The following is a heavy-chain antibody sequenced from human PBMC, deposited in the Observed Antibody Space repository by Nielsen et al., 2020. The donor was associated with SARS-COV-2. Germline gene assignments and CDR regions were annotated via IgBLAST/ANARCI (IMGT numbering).Heavy chain of an antibody. Sequence: GESLKISCAASGFTFSSYSMNWVRQAPGKALEWLSYIGGNGRNIFYADSVKGRFTISRDNAENSLSLQMNSLRAEDTAVYYCAREEDTAMVYYWGQGTLVTVSS. CDR2: IGGNGRNI. CDR1: GFTFSSYS. J-gene: IGHJ4*02. D-gene: IGHD5-18*01. CDR3: AREEDTAMVYY. V-gene: IGHV3-48*04.